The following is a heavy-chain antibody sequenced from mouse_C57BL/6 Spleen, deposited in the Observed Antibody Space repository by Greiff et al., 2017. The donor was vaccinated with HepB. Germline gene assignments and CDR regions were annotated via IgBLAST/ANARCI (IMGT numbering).Heavy chain of an antibody. CDR1: GYAFSSSW. Sequence: QVQLKESGPELVKPGASVKISCKASGYAFSSSWMNWVKQRPGKGLEWIGRIYPGDGDTNYNGKFKGKATLTADKSSSTAYMQLSSLTSEDSAVYFCARAIYYDYGGVPMDYWGQGTSVTVSS. J-gene: IGHJ4*01. CDR3: ARAIYYDYGGVPMDY. D-gene: IGHD2-4*01. CDR2: IYPGDGDT. V-gene: IGHV1-82*01.